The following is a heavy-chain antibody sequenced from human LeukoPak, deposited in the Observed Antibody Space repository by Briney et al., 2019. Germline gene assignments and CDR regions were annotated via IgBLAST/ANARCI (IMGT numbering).Heavy chain of an antibody. CDR3: ARAGTAMVTAFDY. V-gene: IGHV3-21*01. D-gene: IGHD5-18*01. CDR2: ISSSFTYI. Sequence: TGGALRLSCAASGFTFSSYSMKWVRQAPGKGLGWGSSISSSFTYIYYADSVKGRFTISRDNAKNSLYLQMNSLRAEDTAVFYCARAGTAMVTAFDYWGQGTLVTVSS. CDR1: GFTFSSYS. J-gene: IGHJ4*02.